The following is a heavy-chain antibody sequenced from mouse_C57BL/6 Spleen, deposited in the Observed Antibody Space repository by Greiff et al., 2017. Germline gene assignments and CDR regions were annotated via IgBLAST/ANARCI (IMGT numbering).Heavy chain of an antibody. J-gene: IGHJ2*01. Sequence: EVMLVESGGDLVKPGGSLKLSCAASGFTFSSYGMSWVRQTPDKRLEWVATISSGGSYTYYPDSVKGRFTISRDNAKNTLYLQMSSLKSEDTAMYYCARRATTDDFDYWGQGTTPTVSS. CDR2: ISSGGSYT. CDR3: ARRATTDDFDY. D-gene: IGHD1-1*01. CDR1: GFTFSSYG. V-gene: IGHV5-6*02.